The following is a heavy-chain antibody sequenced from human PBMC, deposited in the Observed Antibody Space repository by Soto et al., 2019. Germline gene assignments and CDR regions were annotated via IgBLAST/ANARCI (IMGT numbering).Heavy chain of an antibody. Sequence: SETLSLTCIVSGGSISSYYWSWIRQPPGKGLEWIGNIYYTGSTNYNPSRKSRVTISVDTSKNQFSLNLRSVTAADTAVYYCARVGGYYGDYPNFDYWGQGTLVTVSS. J-gene: IGHJ4*02. CDR2: IYYTGST. V-gene: IGHV4-59*01. CDR3: ARVGGYYGDYPNFDY. CDR1: GGSISSYY. D-gene: IGHD4-17*01.